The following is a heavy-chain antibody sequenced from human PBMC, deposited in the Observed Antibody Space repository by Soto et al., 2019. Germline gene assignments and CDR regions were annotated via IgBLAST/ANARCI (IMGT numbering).Heavy chain of an antibody. J-gene: IGHJ5*01. CDR1: GGSLSGVY. CDR2: INHSGST. V-gene: IGHV4-34*01. Sequence: SEPLSLPCVVYGGSLSGVYWTWVRQPPGKGLEWIGEINHSGSTNYSPSLKSRVTISLNTPNNQFSLEVTSVTAADTAVYYCAMIPVDTYMIYWFDPWGQGTLVTVSS. CDR3: AMIPVDTYMIYWFDP. D-gene: IGHD3-16*01.